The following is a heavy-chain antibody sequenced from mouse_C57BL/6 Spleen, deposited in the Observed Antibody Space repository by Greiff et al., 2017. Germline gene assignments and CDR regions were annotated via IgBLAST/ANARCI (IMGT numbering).Heavy chain of an antibody. V-gene: IGHV1-63*01. J-gene: IGHJ3*01. Sequence: QVQLQQSGAELVRPGTSVKMSCKASGYTFTNYWIGWAKQRPGHGLEWIGDIYPGGGYTNYTEKFKGKATLTADKSSSTAYMQFSSLTSEDSAIYYCARKEGDWSFAYWGQGTLVTVSA. CDR1: GYTFTNYW. D-gene: IGHD3-3*01. CDR2: IYPGGGYT. CDR3: ARKEGDWSFAY.